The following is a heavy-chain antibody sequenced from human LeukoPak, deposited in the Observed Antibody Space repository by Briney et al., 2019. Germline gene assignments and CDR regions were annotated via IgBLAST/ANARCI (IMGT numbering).Heavy chain of an antibody. V-gene: IGHV3-48*01. D-gene: IGHD3-22*01. J-gene: IGHJ3*02. CDR2: ISSSSSTI. Sequence: PGGSLRLSCAASGFTFSTYSMNWVRQAPGKGLEWVSYISSSSSTIYYADSVKGRFTISRDNAKNSLYLQMISLRAEDTAVYYCARDRSGDYYDSSGYYFNPDAFDIWGQGTMVTVSS. CDR1: GFTFSTYS. CDR3: ARDRSGDYYDSSGYYFNPDAFDI.